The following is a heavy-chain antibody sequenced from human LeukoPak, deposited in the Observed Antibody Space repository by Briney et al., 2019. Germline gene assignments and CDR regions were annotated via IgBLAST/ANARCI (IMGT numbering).Heavy chain of an antibody. D-gene: IGHD3-22*01. CDR1: GGSISSGDYY. J-gene: IGHJ5*02. Sequence: PSETLSHTCTVSGGSISSGDYYWSWIRQPPGKGLEWIGYTYYSGSTYYNPSLKSRATISVDTSKNQFSLKLTSVTAADTAVYYCARPHYYDSRIDPWGQGTLVTVSS. CDR2: TYYSGST. V-gene: IGHV4-30-4*01. CDR3: ARPHYYDSRIDP.